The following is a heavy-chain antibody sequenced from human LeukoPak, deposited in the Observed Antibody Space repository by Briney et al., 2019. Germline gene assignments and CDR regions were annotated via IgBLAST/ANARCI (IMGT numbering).Heavy chain of an antibody. CDR2: ISYDGSNK. CDR1: GFTFSSYA. J-gene: IGHJ4*02. D-gene: IGHD5-24*01. Sequence: PGGSLRLSCAASGFTFSSYAMHWVRQAPGKGLEWVAVISYDGSNKYYADSVKGRFTISRDNSKNTLYLQMNSLRAEDTAVYYCARDNQSRGWLQFHWGQGTLVTVSS. V-gene: IGHV3-30-3*01. CDR3: ARDNQSRGWLQFH.